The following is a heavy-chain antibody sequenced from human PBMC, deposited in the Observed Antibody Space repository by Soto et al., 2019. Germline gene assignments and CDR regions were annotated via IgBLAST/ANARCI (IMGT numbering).Heavy chain of an antibody. J-gene: IGHJ5*02. CDR2: ISNSGDSI. CDR3: ANTFFSGSGSYRGWFDP. D-gene: IGHD3-10*01. CDR1: GFMFSSYA. V-gene: IGHV3-23*01. Sequence: EVQMLESGGGSVQPGGALRLSCAASGFMFSSYAMSWVRQAPGQGLEWVSVISNSGDSIYYADSVKGRFTISRDNSKNTLHLQMNSLRAEDTALYYCANTFFSGSGSYRGWFDPWGQGILVTVSS.